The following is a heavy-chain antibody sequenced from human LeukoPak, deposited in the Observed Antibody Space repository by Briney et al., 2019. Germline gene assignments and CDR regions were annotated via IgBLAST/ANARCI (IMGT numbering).Heavy chain of an antibody. D-gene: IGHD3-9*01. CDR3: ARRGDILTDYAFDY. V-gene: IGHV4-39*01. Sequence: SETLSLTCSVSGGSINSNSHHWDWIRQAPGKGLEWIGNIYYSGTTSYNPSLKSRVAISVDTSKNQFSLRLSSVTAADTAVYYCARRGDILTDYAFDYWGQGTLVTLSS. CDR1: GGSINSNSHH. CDR2: IYYSGTT. J-gene: IGHJ4*02.